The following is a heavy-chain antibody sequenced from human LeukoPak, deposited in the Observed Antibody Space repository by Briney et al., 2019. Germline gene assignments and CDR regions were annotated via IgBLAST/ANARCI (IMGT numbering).Heavy chain of an antibody. D-gene: IGHD4/OR15-4a*01. CDR1: GFTFSGYW. V-gene: IGHV3-74*01. Sequence: GGSLRLSCAASGFTFSGYWMHWVRQAPGKGLVWVSRINSDGYSTSYADSVKGRFTISRDNSKNTLYLQMNSLRAEDTAVYYCARDRGLSAFDIWGQGTMVTVSS. J-gene: IGHJ3*02. CDR3: ARDRGLSAFDI. CDR2: INSDGYST.